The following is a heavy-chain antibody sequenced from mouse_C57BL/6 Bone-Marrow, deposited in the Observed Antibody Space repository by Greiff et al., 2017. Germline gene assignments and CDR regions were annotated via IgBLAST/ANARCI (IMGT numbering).Heavy chain of an antibody. CDR2: INPNNGGT. D-gene: IGHD1-1*01. CDR1: GYTFTDYY. V-gene: IGHV1-26*01. CDR3: ARDYYGSSWYFDY. J-gene: IGHJ2*01. Sequence: EVQLQQSGPELVKPGASVKISCKASGYTFTDYYMNWVKQSHGKSLEWIGDINPNNGGTSYNQKLKGKATLTVDKYSRTAYMELRSLTSEDSAVYYCARDYYGSSWYFDYWGQGTILTVTS.